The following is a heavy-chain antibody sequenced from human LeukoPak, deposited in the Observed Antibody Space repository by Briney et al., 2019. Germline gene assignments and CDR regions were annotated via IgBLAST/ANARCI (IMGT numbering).Heavy chain of an antibody. V-gene: IGHV4-31*03. CDR3: ATSSSGPYYFDN. CDR1: GGSISSGGYY. CDR2: IYYSGST. Sequence: SQTLSLTCTVSGGSISSGGYYWSWIRQHPGKGLEWIGYIYYSGSTYCTPSLKSRLSISVDSSQNQFSLKLSSVTAADTAVYYCATSSSGPYYFDNWGRGTLVTVSS. D-gene: IGHD6-6*01. J-gene: IGHJ4*02.